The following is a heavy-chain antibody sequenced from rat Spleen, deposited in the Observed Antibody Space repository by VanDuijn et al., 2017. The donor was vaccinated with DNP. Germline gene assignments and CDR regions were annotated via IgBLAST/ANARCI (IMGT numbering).Heavy chain of an antibody. Sequence: EVQLVESGGVLVQPGRSLRLSCLASGFSLSDYDMAWVRQAPTKGLEWVACMSPTTRSSYYRDSVKGRFTVSREDATSTLYLQMDSIRSEDTATYYCTRGGTYYFDYWVQGVMVTVSS. V-gene: IGHV5-27*01. CDR1: GFSLSDYD. J-gene: IGHJ2*01. CDR3: TRGGTYYFDY. CDR2: MSPTTRSS.